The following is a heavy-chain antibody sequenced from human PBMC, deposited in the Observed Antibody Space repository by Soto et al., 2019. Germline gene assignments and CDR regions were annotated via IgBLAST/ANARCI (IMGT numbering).Heavy chain of an antibody. Sequence: QVQLVQSGAEVKKPGSSVKVSCKASGGSFSTFAISWVRQAPGQGLEWMGGIIPIFNTAKYTQKFQGRVTIIADESTSTAYMELSSLRSEDMAVYYCARDHPLARGNNWFDPWGQGTLVTVSS. J-gene: IGHJ5*02. CDR1: GGSFSTFA. V-gene: IGHV1-69*01. CDR2: IIPIFNTA. CDR3: ARDHPLARGNNWFDP. D-gene: IGHD5-12*01.